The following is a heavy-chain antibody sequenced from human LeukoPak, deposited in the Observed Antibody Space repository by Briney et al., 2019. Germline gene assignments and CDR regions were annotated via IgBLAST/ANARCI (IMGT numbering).Heavy chain of an antibody. CDR1: GYSFTNYW. J-gene: IGHJ4*02. CDR2: IYPGDSDT. D-gene: IGHD3-10*01. CDR3: GRHLDYYGSGSPFDY. V-gene: IGHV5-51*01. Sequence: AGESLKISCKISGYSFTNYWIGWVRQMPGKGLEWMGIIYPGDSDTRYSPSFQGQVTTSADKSISTAYLQRNSLKASDTAMYYCGRHLDYYGSGSPFDYWGQGTLVTVSS.